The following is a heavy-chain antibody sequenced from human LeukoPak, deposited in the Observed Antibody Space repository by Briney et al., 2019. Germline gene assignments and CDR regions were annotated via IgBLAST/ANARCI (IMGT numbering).Heavy chain of an antibody. CDR3: ASGLMVRGVISD. CDR2: IYHSGST. CDR1: GGSISSGGYS. D-gene: IGHD3-10*01. J-gene: IGHJ4*02. V-gene: IGHV4-30-2*01. Sequence: PSETLSLTCAVSGGSISSGGYSWSWIRQPPGKGLEWIGYIYHSGSTYYNPSLKSRVTISVDRSKNQFSLKLSSMTAADTAVYYCASGLMVRGVISDWGQGTLVTVSS.